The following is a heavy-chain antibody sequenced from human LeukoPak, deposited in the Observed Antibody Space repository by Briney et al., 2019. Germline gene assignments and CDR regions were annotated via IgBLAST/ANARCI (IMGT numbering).Heavy chain of an antibody. D-gene: IGHD5-18*01. CDR3: ARMSLLMDTAMVHLRDY. V-gene: IGHV1-2*02. Sequence: ASVKVSCKASGYTFTGYYMHWVRQAPGQGLEWMGWINPNSGGTNYAQNFQGRVTMTRDTSISTAYMELSRLRSDDTAVYYCARMSLLMDTAMVHLRDYWGQGTLVTVSS. CDR1: GYTFTGYY. J-gene: IGHJ4*02. CDR2: INPNSGGT.